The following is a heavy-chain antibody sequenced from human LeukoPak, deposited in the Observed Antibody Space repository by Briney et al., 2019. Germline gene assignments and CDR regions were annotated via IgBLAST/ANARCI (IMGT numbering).Heavy chain of an antibody. CDR2: IYYSGTT. V-gene: IGHV4-59*01. D-gene: IGHD1-26*01. CDR1: GDSISSYY. CDR3: ASGRPLGFDY. Sequence: PSETLSLTCTVSGDSISSYYWTWIRQPPGKGLEWIGYIYYSGTTNYNPSLKSRVTISVDTSKNQFSLKLSSVTAADTAVYYCASGRPLGFDYCGQGTLVTVSS. J-gene: IGHJ4*02.